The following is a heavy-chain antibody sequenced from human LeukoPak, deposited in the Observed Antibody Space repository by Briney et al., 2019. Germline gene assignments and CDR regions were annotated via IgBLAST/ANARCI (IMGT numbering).Heavy chain of an antibody. CDR1: GFTFSDYY. D-gene: IGHD1-1*01. CDR3: AKVRSGSANWALRIFDN. V-gene: IGHV3-23*01. CDR2: ISPGGGTT. J-gene: IGHJ4*02. Sequence: GGSLRLSCAASGFTFSDYYMNWIRQAPTRGLEWVASISPGGGTTYYADYVKGRFTISRGNSNNTLYVQMNRLRAEDTAVYYCAKVRSGSANWALRIFDNWGQGTLVTVSS.